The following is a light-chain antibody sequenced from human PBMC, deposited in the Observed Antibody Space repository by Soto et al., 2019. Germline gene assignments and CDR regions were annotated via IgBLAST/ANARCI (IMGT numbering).Light chain of an antibody. J-gene: IGLJ1*01. CDR3: CSYAGSSTLV. Sequence: QSVLTQPASVSGSPGQSITISCTGTSSDVGSYNLVSWYQQHPGKAPKLMIYEGSKRPSGVSNRFSVSKSGNTASLTISGLQAEDEADYYCCSYAGSSTLVFGTGTKVTVL. CDR1: SSDVGSYNL. CDR2: EGS. V-gene: IGLV2-23*01.